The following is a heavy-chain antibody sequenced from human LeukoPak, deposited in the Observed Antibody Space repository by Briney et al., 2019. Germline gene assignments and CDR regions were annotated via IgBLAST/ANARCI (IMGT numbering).Heavy chain of an antibody. V-gene: IGHV4-61*02. Sequence: SQTLSLTCTVSGGSISSGSYYWSWIRQPAGKGREWIGRIYTSGSTNYNPSLKSRVTISVDTSKNQFSLKLSSVTAADTAVYYCARDQYDSSGYYYLDPWGQGTLVTVSS. J-gene: IGHJ5*02. CDR2: IYTSGST. CDR3: ARDQYDSSGYYYLDP. D-gene: IGHD3-22*01. CDR1: GGSISSGSYY.